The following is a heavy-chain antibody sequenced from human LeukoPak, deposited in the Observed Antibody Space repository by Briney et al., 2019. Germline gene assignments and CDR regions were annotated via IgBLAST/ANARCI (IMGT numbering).Heavy chain of an antibody. CDR2: INHSGST. J-gene: IGHJ4*02. V-gene: IGHV4-34*01. Sequence: SETPSLTCAVYGGSFSGYYWSWIRQPPGKGLEWIGEINHSGSTNYNPSLKSRVTISVDTSKNQFSLKLSSVTAADTAVYYCARGHEVRGVIIPYFDYWGQGTLVTVSS. D-gene: IGHD3-10*01. CDR3: ARGHEVRGVIIPYFDY. CDR1: GGSFSGYY.